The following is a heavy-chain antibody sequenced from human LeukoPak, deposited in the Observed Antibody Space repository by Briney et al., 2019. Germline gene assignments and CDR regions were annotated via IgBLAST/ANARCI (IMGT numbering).Heavy chain of an antibody. D-gene: IGHD2-15*01. CDR2: IYYSGST. CDR3: ARGIGSFYYFDY. Sequence: SETLSLTCTVSGGSISSYYWSWIRQPPGKGLEWMGDIYYSGSTNYNPSLKSRVTISLDTSKNQFSLRLSSVTAADTAVYYCARGIGSFYYFDYWGQGARVTVSS. CDR1: GGSISSYY. V-gene: IGHV4-59*01. J-gene: IGHJ4*02.